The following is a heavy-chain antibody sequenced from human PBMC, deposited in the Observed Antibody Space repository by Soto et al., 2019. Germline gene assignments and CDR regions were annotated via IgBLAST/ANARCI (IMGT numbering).Heavy chain of an antibody. V-gene: IGHV4-59*08. CDR2: IYYSGST. D-gene: IGHD3-16*01. Sequence: SETLSLTCTVSGGSISSYYWSWIRQPPGKGLEWIGYIYYSGSTNYNPSLKSRVTISVDTSKNQFSLKLSSVTAADTAVYYCARTYYVTGGFDYWGQGTLVTVSS. CDR3: ARTYYVTGGFDY. J-gene: IGHJ4*02. CDR1: GGSISSYY.